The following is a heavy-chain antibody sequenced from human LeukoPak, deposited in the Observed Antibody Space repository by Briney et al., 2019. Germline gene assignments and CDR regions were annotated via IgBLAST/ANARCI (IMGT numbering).Heavy chain of an antibody. J-gene: IGHJ4*02. CDR3: AKAPYFDYFDY. Sequence: GGSLRLSCAASGFAFSNYAMHWVRQAPGKGLEWLASIRFDGINKFYADSVKGRFTISRDNSNYTLYLQMNGLRGEDTAVYYCAKAPYFDYFDYWGQGTPVTVSS. V-gene: IGHV3-30*02. CDR2: IRFDGINK. CDR1: GFAFSNYA. D-gene: IGHD3-9*01.